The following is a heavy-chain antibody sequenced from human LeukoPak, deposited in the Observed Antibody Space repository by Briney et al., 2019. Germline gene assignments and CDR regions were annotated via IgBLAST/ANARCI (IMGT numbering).Heavy chain of an antibody. CDR3: ARDQGMSGSWAFDY. J-gene: IGHJ4*02. CDR1: GIPFNSYG. Sequence: GGALEPPLGAAGIPFNSYGKEWGRPGPGEGGGGVSVIYSGGSTYYADSVKGRFTISRDNSKNTLYLQMNSLRAEDTAVYYCARDQGMSGSWAFDYWGQGTLVTVSS. V-gene: IGHV3-66*01. D-gene: IGHD1-26*01. CDR2: IYSGGST.